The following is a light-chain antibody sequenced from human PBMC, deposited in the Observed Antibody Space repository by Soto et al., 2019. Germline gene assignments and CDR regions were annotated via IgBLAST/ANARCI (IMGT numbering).Light chain of an antibody. CDR2: MAS. V-gene: IGKV1-5*03. CDR3: QQYNSYPST. Sequence: DVQMTQSPSTLAASVGDIVTISCRASQSISIWLAWYQQKPGKAPKLLIYMASTLESGVPSNFSGSGSGTELTLTISSLQPEDFATYYCQQYNSYPSTFGEGPKVDIK. J-gene: IGKJ1*01. CDR1: QSISIW.